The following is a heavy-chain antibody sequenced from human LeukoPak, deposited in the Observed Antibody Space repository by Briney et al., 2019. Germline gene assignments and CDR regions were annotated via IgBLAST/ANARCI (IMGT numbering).Heavy chain of an antibody. CDR1: GGTFSSYT. J-gene: IGHJ4*02. CDR2: IIPILGIA. V-gene: IGHV1-69*02. D-gene: IGHD5-18*01. Sequence: ASVKVSCKASGGTFSSYTISWVRQAPGQGLEWMGRIIPILGIANYAQKFQGRVTITADKSTSTAYMELSSLRSEDTAVYYCARARGYSYGSYVHFDYWGQGTLVTVSS. CDR3: ARARGYSYGSYVHFDY.